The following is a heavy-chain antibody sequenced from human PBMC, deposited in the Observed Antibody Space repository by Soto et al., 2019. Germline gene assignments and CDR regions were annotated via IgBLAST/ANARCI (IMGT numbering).Heavy chain of an antibody. CDR1: GGSISSGDYY. Sequence: PSETLSLTCTVSGGSISSGDYYWSWIRQPPGKGLEWIGYIYYSGNTYYNPSLKSRVTLSIDTSKNQFSLKLNSVTAADTAVYYCVSPEGYYDSSGYTLDYWGQGTLVTVSS. D-gene: IGHD3-22*01. CDR2: IYYSGNT. J-gene: IGHJ4*02. V-gene: IGHV4-30-4*01. CDR3: VSPEGYYDSSGYTLDY.